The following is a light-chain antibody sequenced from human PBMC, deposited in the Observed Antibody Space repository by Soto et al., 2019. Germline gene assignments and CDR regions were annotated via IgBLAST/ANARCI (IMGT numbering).Light chain of an antibody. V-gene: IGKV1-39*01. Sequence: DIQMTHSPSSLSASVVDRVTITCRASQSISSHLNWYQQKAGKAPKLLISGASSLESGVPSRFSGNGSGTDFTLTISSLQPEDFATYYCQQSYSTPITFGQGTRLEIK. CDR2: GAS. J-gene: IGKJ5*01. CDR1: QSISSH. CDR3: QQSYSTPIT.